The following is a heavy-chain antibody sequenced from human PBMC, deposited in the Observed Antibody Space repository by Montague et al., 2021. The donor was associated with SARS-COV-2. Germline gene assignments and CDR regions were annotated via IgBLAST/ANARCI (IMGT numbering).Heavy chain of an antibody. J-gene: IGHJ3*02. CDR3: ARQEPSSGWFKPDAFDI. V-gene: IGHV4-39*01. Sequence: YNPSLQLLLTISVDTSKNQFSLKLRSVTAADTAVYYCARQEPSSGWFKPDAFDIWGQGTMVTVSS. D-gene: IGHD6-19*01.